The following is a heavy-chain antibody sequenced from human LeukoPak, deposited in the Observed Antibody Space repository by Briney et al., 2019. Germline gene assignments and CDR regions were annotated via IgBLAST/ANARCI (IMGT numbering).Heavy chain of an antibody. CDR3: ARGGGEQDY. D-gene: IGHD3-10*01. Sequence: GASVKVSCKASGYTFTGYNMHWVRQAPGQGLEWMGWMNPNSGNTGYAQRFQGRVTMTRNTSISTAYMELSSLRSEDTAVYYCARGGGEQDYWGQGTLVTVSS. CDR1: GYTFTGYN. J-gene: IGHJ4*02. V-gene: IGHV1-8*02. CDR2: MNPNSGNT.